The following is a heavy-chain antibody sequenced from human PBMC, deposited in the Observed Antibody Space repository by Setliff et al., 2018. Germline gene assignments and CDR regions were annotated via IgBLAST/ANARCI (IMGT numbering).Heavy chain of an antibody. CDR2: ISSYNDVT. V-gene: IGHV1-18*01. D-gene: IGHD2-15*01. Sequence: GASVKVSCKASGDTFNTYTLSWVRQAPGQWREWVGWISSYNDVTSYAQRFQGRVTLTTDTSTSAAYMALRTLRSDDTAVYYCAISTLSICSGGSCPNAFDVWGQGTMVTVSS. CDR1: GDTFNTYT. CDR3: AISTLSICSGGSCPNAFDV. J-gene: IGHJ3*01.